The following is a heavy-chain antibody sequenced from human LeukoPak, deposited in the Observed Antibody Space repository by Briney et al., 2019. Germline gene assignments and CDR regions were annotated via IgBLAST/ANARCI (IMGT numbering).Heavy chain of an antibody. Sequence: PGGSLRLSCVAFGFTFSSYAMSWVRQAPGKGLEWVSAISGSGGSTYYADSVKGRFTISRDNSKNTLYLQMNSLRAEDTAVYYCAKVLVRGVIITDAFDIWGQGTMVTVSS. J-gene: IGHJ3*02. CDR2: ISGSGGST. CDR1: GFTFSSYA. V-gene: IGHV3-23*01. CDR3: AKVLVRGVIITDAFDI. D-gene: IGHD3-10*01.